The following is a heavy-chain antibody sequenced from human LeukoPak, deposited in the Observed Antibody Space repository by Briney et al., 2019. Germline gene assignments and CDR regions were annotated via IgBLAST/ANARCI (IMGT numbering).Heavy chain of an antibody. CDR1: GASMSSYY. D-gene: IGHD3-22*01. Sequence: SDTLSLTCTVSGASMSSYYWNWIRQPTGKALEWIGYVFYTGSTNYNPSLKGRVTISIDMSKNQFSLNLSSVTAADTAVYYCAGDDKDAFDIWGQGTMVTVSS. CDR3: AGDDKDAFDI. J-gene: IGHJ3*02. CDR2: VFYTGST. V-gene: IGHV4-59*07.